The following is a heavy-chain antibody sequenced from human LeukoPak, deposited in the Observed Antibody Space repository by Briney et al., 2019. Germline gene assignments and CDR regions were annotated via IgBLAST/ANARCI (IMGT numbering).Heavy chain of an antibody. D-gene: IGHD3-16*01. CDR3: ASWGAGGNS. V-gene: IGHV3-7*01. CDR2: IKQDGSER. Sequence: PGGSLRLSCEASGFSMSVYWMSWVRQAPGKGLEWVGNIKQDGSERNYVDSVKGRFTISRDNAKNSLYLQINSLRAEDTAVYYCASWGAGGNSWGQGTLVTVSS. CDR1: GFSMSVYW. J-gene: IGHJ4*02.